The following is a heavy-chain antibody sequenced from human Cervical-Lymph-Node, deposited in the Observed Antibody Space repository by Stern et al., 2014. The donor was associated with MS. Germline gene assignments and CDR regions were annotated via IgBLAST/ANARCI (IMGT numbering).Heavy chain of an antibody. Sequence: ESGPTLVKPTQTLTLTCTFSGFSLSTSGVGVGWIRQPPGKALEWLAPIYWDDDKRYSPSLKSRLTITKDTSKNQVVLTMTNMDPVDTATYYCAHRRRYYGSGSYDYWGQGTLVTVSS. CDR3: AHRRRYYGSGSYDY. CDR1: GFSLSTSGVG. D-gene: IGHD3-10*01. V-gene: IGHV2-5*02. J-gene: IGHJ4*02. CDR2: IYWDDDK.